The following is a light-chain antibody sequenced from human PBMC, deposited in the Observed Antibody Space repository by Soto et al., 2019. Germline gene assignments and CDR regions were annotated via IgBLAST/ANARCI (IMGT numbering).Light chain of an antibody. CDR3: QQRSYWLS. Sequence: EIVLTQSPATLSLSPGERATLSCRASQSVSSYLAWYQQKPGQAPRLLIYDASNRASGVPARFSGSGSGTDFILTISSLEPEDFAVYYCQQRSYWLSFGGGTKVDIK. J-gene: IGKJ4*01. CDR1: QSVSSY. CDR2: DAS. V-gene: IGKV3-11*01.